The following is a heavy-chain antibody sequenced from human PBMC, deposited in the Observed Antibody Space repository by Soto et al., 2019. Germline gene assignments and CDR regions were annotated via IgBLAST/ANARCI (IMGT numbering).Heavy chain of an antibody. Sequence: GGSLRLSCAASGFTVSSNYMSWVRQAPGKGLEWVAVISYDGSNKYYADSVKGRFTISRDNSKNTLYLQMNSLRAEDTAVYYCAKDNELVIVAFYFDYWGQGTLVTVSS. CDR1: GFTVSSNY. V-gene: IGHV3-30*18. CDR2: ISYDGSNK. CDR3: AKDNELVIVAFYFDY. D-gene: IGHD5-12*01. J-gene: IGHJ4*02.